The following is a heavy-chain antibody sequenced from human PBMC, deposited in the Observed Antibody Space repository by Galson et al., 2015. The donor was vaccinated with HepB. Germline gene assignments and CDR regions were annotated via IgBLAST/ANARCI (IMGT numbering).Heavy chain of an antibody. Sequence: SVKVSCKAYRYTFTKFGISWVRQAPGQGLEWMGWINPSNGNTNYAQKFQGRVIMTTDTSTSTAYMELRSLRSDDTAVYYCERGGMATIGGPTFDYWGQGTLVTVSS. D-gene: IGHD5-24*01. J-gene: IGHJ4*02. V-gene: IGHV1-18*01. CDR2: INPSNGNT. CDR1: RYTFTKFG. CDR3: ERGGMATIGGPTFDY.